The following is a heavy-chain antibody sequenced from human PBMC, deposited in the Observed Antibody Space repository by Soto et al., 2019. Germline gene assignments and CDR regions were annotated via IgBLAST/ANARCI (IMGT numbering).Heavy chain of an antibody. Sequence: PGGSLRLSCAASGFTFSSYAMSWVRQAPGKGLEWVSAISGSGGSTYYADSVKCRFTISRDNSKNTLYLRMNSLRAEDTAVYYCVKDGCTSCYALYYYYYMDVWGKGTTVTVSS. CDR2: ISGSGGST. D-gene: IGHD2-2*01. J-gene: IGHJ6*03. CDR3: VKDGCTSCYALYYYYYMDV. V-gene: IGHV3-23*01. CDR1: GFTFSSYA.